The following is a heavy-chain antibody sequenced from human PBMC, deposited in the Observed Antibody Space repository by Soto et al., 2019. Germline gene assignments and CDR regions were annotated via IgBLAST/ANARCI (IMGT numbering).Heavy chain of an antibody. CDR1: GDSLNNNW. J-gene: IGHJ4*02. CDR3: ARGSLVYDS. D-gene: IGHD3-16*01. V-gene: IGHV4-59*01. Sequence: VQLQESGPRLVKPSETLLLTSSVSGDSLNNNWWTWIRQAPGTAPELVGYIYYKGDTRYNTSLESRVTISLDTPKSQFSLQWRAVTGADTALYFCARGSLVYDSWGQGILVTVSS. CDR2: IYYKGDT.